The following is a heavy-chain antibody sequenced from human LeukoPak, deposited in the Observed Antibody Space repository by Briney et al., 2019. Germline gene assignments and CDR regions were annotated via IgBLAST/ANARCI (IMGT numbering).Heavy chain of an antibody. D-gene: IGHD6-13*01. CDR3: TKAAGITYYYYNMDV. CDR1: GFTFNSYG. V-gene: IGHV3-33*06. J-gene: IGHJ6*02. CDR2: IWYGGSNK. Sequence: GGSLRLSCAASGFTFNSYGIHWVRQAPGKGLEWVAIIWYGGSNKYYPDSVKGRFTISRDNTKNTLYLQMNTLRAEDTAVYYCTKAAGITYYYYNMDVWGQGTTVTVS.